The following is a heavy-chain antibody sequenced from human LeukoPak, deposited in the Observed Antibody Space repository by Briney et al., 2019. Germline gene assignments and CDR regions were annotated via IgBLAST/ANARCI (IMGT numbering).Heavy chain of an antibody. CDR2: IYYSGST. D-gene: IGHD3-22*01. CDR3: ARHNPRYYYDSSGYPDY. J-gene: IGHJ4*02. V-gene: IGHV4-39*01. Sequence: SETLSLTCTVSGGSISSSSYYWGWIRQPPGKGLEWIGSIYYSGSTYYNPSLKSRVTISVDTSKNRFSLKLSSATAADTAVYYCARHNPRYYYDSSGYPDYWGQGTLVTVSS. CDR1: GGSISSSSYY.